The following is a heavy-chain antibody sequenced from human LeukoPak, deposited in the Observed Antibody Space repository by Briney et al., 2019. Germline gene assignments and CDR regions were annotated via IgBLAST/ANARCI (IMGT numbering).Heavy chain of an antibody. Sequence: TGGSLRLSCAASGFTFSSYAMSWVRQAPGKGLEWVSAISGSGGSTYYADSVKGRFTISRDNSKNTLYLQMNSLRAEDTAVYYCAKKEETYYDFWSGYCGDYWGQGTLVTVSS. CDR1: GFTFSSYA. D-gene: IGHD3-3*01. CDR2: ISGSGGST. CDR3: AKKEETYYDFWSGYCGDY. V-gene: IGHV3-23*01. J-gene: IGHJ4*02.